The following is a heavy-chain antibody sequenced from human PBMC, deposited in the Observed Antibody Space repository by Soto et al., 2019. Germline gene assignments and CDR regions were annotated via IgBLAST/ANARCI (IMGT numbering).Heavy chain of an antibody. Sequence: NPVGSLILSCAACVFTFIDYDVSVIRQAPGKGLEWVSYISKSGSTTYHADSVKFRFTISRYNAKNSLFLQMSSLRAEDTAVYYFAIILAWANYGMEVWGKRTTVSVSS. V-gene: IGHV3-11*01. CDR2: ISKSGSTT. CDR3: AIILAWANYGMEV. J-gene: IGHJ6*04. CDR1: VFTFIDYD.